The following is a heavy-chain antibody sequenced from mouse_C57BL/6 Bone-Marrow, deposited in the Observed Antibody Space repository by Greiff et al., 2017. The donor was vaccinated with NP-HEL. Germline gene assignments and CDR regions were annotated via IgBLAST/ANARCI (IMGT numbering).Heavy chain of an antibody. V-gene: IGHV1-81*01. CDR1: GYTFTSYG. J-gene: IGHJ3*01. CDR3: AREGGYGNYEFAY. CDR2: IYPRSGNT. D-gene: IGHD2-1*01. Sequence: QVQLQQSGAELARPGASVKLSCKASGYTFTSYGISWVKQRTGQGLEWIGEIYPRSGNTYYNEKFKGKATLTADKSSSTAYMELRSLTSEDSAVYFCAREGGYGNYEFAYWGQGTLVTVSA.